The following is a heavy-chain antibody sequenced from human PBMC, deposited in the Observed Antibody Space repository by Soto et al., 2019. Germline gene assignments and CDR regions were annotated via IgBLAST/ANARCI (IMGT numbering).Heavy chain of an antibody. V-gene: IGHV3-48*02. Sequence: EVQLVESGGGLVQPGGSLGFSCEAFGSTFSSYGLNWVGRAQGRGLEWVSHISSSSSSIYYADSVRGRFTISRDNAKNSLYLQMNSLRDEDTAVYYCAREYDILTGYYNVGWFDPWGQGTLVTVSS. CDR2: ISSSSSSI. J-gene: IGHJ5*02. D-gene: IGHD3-9*01. CDR3: AREYDILTGYYNVGWFDP. CDR1: GSTFSSYG.